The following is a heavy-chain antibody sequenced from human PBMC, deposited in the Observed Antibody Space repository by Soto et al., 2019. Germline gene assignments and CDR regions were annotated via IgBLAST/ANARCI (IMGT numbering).Heavy chain of an antibody. CDR3: AKDMKWGGMTTIHYFDS. Sequence: EVQLVESGGGLVQPGRSLRLSCVASGFTADDYAMHWVRQAPGKGLEWVSGISSNSDTIDYADSVKGRFTISRDNAKIALFRQMNSLRPEDTALYYCAKDMKWGGMTTIHYFDSWGQGTLVTVSS. J-gene: IGHJ4*02. D-gene: IGHD4-17*01. V-gene: IGHV3-9*02. CDR2: ISSNSDTI. CDR1: GFTADDYA.